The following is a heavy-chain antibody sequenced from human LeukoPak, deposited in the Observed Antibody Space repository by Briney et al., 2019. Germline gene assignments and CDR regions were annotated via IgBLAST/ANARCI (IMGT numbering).Heavy chain of an antibody. CDR2: ISAYNGNT. D-gene: IGHD7-27*01. V-gene: IGHV1-18*01. Sequence: GASVKVSCKASGYTFTSYGISWVRQAPGQGLEWMGWISAYNGNTNYAQKLQGRVTMTTDTSTSTAYMELRSLRSDDTAVYYCARLSGAAAPYSYYYMDVWGKGTTVTVSS. CDR3: ARLSGAAAPYSYYYMDV. CDR1: GYTFTSYG. J-gene: IGHJ6*03.